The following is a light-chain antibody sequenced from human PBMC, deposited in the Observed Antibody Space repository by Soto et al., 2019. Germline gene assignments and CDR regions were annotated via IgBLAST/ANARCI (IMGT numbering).Light chain of an antibody. CDR1: QSISNW. Sequence: DIQMTQSPSTLSASVGDRVTITCRASQSISNWLAWYQQKPGKAPKLLIYDASSLESGVPSTFSGSRSGTEFTLTISSLQPDDFATYYCQQYNSYSWTLGQGTKVDIK. V-gene: IGKV1-5*01. J-gene: IGKJ1*01. CDR2: DAS. CDR3: QQYNSYSWT.